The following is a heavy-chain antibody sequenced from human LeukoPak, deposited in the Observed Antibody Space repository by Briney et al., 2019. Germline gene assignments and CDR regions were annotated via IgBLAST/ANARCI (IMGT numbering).Heavy chain of an antibody. D-gene: IGHD6-19*01. CDR1: GFTFSSYG. CDR2: ISYDGSNK. J-gene: IGHJ4*02. V-gene: IGHV3-30*18. CDR3: AKVVQYSSGWSPFDY. Sequence: GRSLRLSCAASGFTFSSYGMHWVRQAPGKGLEWVAVISYDGSNKYYADSVKGRFTISRDNSKNTLYLQMNSLRAEDTAVYYCAKVVQYSSGWSPFDYWGQGTLVTVSS.